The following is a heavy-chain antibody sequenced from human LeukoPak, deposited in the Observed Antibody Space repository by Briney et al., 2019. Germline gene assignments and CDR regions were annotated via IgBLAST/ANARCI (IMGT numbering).Heavy chain of an antibody. D-gene: IGHD6-19*01. V-gene: IGHV3-30*18. Sequence: GRSLRLSCAASGFTFSSYGMHWVRQAPGKGLEWVAVISYDGSNKYYADSVKGRFTISRDNSKNTLYLQMNSLRAEDTAVYYCAKERSSGWYLFDYWGQGTLVTVSS. CDR2: ISYDGSNK. J-gene: IGHJ4*02. CDR1: GFTFSSYG. CDR3: AKERSSGWYLFDY.